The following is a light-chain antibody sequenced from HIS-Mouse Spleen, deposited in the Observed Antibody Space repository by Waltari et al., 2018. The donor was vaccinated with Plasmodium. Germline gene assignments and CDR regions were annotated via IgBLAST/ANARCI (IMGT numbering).Light chain of an antibody. Sequence: QSALTQPRSVSASPGQPVTISCTGTRSAVGGYNYVSWYQQHPGKAPKLMISDVSKRPSGVPDRFSGSKSGNTASLTISGLQAEDEADYYCCSYAGSYTYVFGTGTKVTVL. J-gene: IGLJ1*01. CDR2: DVS. CDR1: RSAVGGYNY. V-gene: IGLV2-11*01. CDR3: CSYAGSYTYV.